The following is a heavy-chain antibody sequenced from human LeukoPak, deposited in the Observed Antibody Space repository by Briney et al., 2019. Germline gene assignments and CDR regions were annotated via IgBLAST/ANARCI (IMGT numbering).Heavy chain of an antibody. CDR3: ARVPITIFGVASLYGDY. D-gene: IGHD3-3*01. CDR1: GYTFTSYG. V-gene: IGHV1-18*01. CDR2: ISAYNGNT. J-gene: IGHJ4*02. Sequence: EASVKVSCKSSGYTFTSYGISWVRQAPGQGLEWMGWISAYNGNTNYAQKLQGRVTMTTDTSTSTAYMELRSLRSDDTAVYYCARVPITIFGVASLYGDYWGQGTLVTVSS.